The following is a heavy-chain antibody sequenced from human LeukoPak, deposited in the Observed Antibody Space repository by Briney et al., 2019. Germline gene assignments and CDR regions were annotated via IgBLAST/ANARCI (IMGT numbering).Heavy chain of an antibody. CDR2: IYYSGST. CDR3: ARAGQTIPGYCSGGSCLRSGYFDY. V-gene: IGHV4-59*12. D-gene: IGHD2-15*01. Sequence: PSETLSLTCTVSGGSISSYYWSWIRQPPGKGLEWIGYIYYSGSTNYNPSLKSRVTISVDTSKNQFSLKLSSVTAADTAVYYCARAGQTIPGYCSGGSCLRSGYFDYWGQGTLVTVSS. J-gene: IGHJ4*02. CDR1: GGSISSYY.